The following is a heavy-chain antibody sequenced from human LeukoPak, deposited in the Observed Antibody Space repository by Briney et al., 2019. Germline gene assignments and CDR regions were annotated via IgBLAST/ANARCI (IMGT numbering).Heavy chain of an antibody. V-gene: IGHV1-69*05. CDR1: GGTFSSYA. CDR3: ARGGSYPEGFDY. Sequence: ASVKVSCTASGGTFSSYAISWVRQAPGQGLEWMGGIIPIFGTANYAQKFQGRVTITTDESTSTAYMELSSLRSEDTAVYYCARGGSYPEGFDYWGQGTLVTVSS. J-gene: IGHJ4*02. CDR2: IIPIFGTA. D-gene: IGHD1-26*01.